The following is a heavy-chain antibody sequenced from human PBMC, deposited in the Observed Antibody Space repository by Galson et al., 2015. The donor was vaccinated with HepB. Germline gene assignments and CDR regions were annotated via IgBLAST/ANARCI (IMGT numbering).Heavy chain of an antibody. Sequence: SLRLSCAASGFTFSSYAMHWVRQAPGKGLEWVAVISYDGSNKYYADSVKGRFTISRDNSKNTLYLQMNSLRAEDTAVYYCARAWQQLVVDYWGQGTLVTVPS. D-gene: IGHD6-13*01. CDR2: ISYDGSNK. CDR1: GFTFSSYA. CDR3: ARAWQQLVVDY. V-gene: IGHV3-30-3*01. J-gene: IGHJ4*02.